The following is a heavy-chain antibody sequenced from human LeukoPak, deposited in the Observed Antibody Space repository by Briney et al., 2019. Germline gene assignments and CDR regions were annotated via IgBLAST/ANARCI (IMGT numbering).Heavy chain of an antibody. CDR2: ISAYNGNT. CDR1: GYTFTSYG. J-gene: IGHJ4*02. Sequence: ASVKVSCKASGYTFTSYGISWVRQAPGQGLEWMGWISAYNGNTNYAQKFQGRVTMTTDTSTSTAYMELRSLRSDDTAVYYCARAWSGWYAEIHWGQGTLVTVSS. D-gene: IGHD6-19*01. V-gene: IGHV1-18*04. CDR3: ARAWSGWYAEIH.